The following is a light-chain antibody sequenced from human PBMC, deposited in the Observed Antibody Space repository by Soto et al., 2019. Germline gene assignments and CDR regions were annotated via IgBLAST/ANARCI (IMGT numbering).Light chain of an antibody. CDR2: KSN. CDR1: NSNIWAGYD. J-gene: IGLJ1*01. Sequence: QSFLTQPRAVSGAPGQSVNISRTGRNSNIWAGYDVHWYQQIPGKAPKHLVYKSNSRPSGIPDRFSGSKSGASASLAITGLQAEDEADYYGQSYDIGLTGFYVSGTGTTVTVL. V-gene: IGLV1-40*03. CDR3: QSYDIGLTGFYV.